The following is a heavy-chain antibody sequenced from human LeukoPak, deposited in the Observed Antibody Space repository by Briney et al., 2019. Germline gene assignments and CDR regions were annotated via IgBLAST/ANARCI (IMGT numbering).Heavy chain of an antibody. J-gene: IGHJ4*02. CDR2: INHSGST. CDR3: ARGSGSPTFHYYFDY. CDR1: GGSFSGYY. V-gene: IGHV4-34*01. D-gene: IGHD1-26*01. Sequence: PSETLSLTCAVYGGSFSGYYWSWIRQPPGKGLEWIGEINHSGSTNYNPSLKSRVTISVDTSKNQFSLKLSSVTAADTAVYYCARGSGSPTFHYYFDYWGQGTLVTVSS.